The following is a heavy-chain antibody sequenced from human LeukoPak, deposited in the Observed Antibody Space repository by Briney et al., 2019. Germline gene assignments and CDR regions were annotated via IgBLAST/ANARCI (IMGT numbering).Heavy chain of an antibody. CDR2: IYHSGRT. Sequence: SETLSLTCDVSGGSISSSNWWSWVRQPPGKGLEGIGEIYHSGRTNYNPSLKSRVTISVDKSKNQFSLKLSSVTAADTAVYYCASIDNYYDSSGYYYYFDYWGQGTLVTVSS. V-gene: IGHV4-4*02. J-gene: IGHJ4*02. D-gene: IGHD3-22*01. CDR3: ASIDNYYDSSGYYYYFDY. CDR1: GGSISSSNW.